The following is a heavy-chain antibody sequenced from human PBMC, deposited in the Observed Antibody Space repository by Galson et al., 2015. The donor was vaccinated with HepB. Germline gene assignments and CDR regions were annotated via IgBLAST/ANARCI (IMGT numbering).Heavy chain of an antibody. D-gene: IGHD2/OR15-2a*01. CDR1: GFTFSSYA. CDR2: ISGSGGGT. V-gene: IGHV3-23*01. J-gene: IGHJ1*01. Sequence: SLRLSCAASGFTFSSYAMSWVRQAPGKGLEWVSAISGSGGGTYYAGAAKGRFTISRDNAKNTLFLQMTNLSAEDTAVYYCATYRFLSTSTGRFFRHWGQGTLVTVSS. CDR3: ATYRFLSTSTGRFFRH.